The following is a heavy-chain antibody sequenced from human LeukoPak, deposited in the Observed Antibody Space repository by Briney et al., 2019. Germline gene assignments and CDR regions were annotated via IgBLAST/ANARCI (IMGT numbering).Heavy chain of an antibody. J-gene: IGHJ4*02. V-gene: IGHV4-59*01. D-gene: IGHD3-10*01. CDR1: GGSISSYY. CDR3: AEMGSRKSPPRG. CDR2: IYYSGST. Sequence: SETLSLTCTVSGGSISSYYWSWIRQHPGKGLEWIGYIYYSGSTNYNPSLKSRVTISVDTSKNQFSLKLSSVTAADTAVYYCAEMGSRKSPPRGWGQGTLVTVSS.